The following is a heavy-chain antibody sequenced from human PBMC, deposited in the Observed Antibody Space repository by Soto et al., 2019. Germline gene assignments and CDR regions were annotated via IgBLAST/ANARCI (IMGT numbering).Heavy chain of an antibody. Sequence: QVQLVQSGAEVKKPGASVKVSCKASGYTFTSYGISWVRQAPGQGLEWMGWISAYNGNTNYAQKLKGRVTMTTNTSTSTDYMELRSLRSDDTSVYYCAIGTLPGAYYCGMDVWGQGTTVTVSS. CDR1: GYTFTSYG. V-gene: IGHV1-18*01. CDR3: AIGTLPGAYYCGMDV. J-gene: IGHJ6*02. D-gene: IGHD1-26*01. CDR2: ISAYNGNT.